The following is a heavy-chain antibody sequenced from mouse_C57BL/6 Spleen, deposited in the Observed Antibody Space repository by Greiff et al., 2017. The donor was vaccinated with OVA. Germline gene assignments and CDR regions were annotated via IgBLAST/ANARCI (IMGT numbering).Heavy chain of an antibody. CDR2: IDPEDGDT. J-gene: IGHJ1*01. D-gene: IGHD2-3*01. CDR3: PTDGYYLYFDV. Sequence: VQLQQSGAELVRPGASVKLSCTASGFNIKDYYMHWVKQRPEQGLEWIGRIDPEDGDTEYAPKFQGKATMTADTSSNPAYLPLSRLTSEDTAVYYCPTDGYYLYFDVWGPGTTVPFSS. V-gene: IGHV14-1*01. CDR1: GFNIKDYY.